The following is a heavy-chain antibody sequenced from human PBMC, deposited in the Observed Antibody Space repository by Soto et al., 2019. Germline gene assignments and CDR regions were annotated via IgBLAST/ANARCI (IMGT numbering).Heavy chain of an antibody. CDR1: GGSMSSHY. V-gene: IGHV4-59*11. J-gene: IGHJ6*02. CDR2: IYYSGNT. D-gene: IGHD2-15*01. Sequence: SETLSLTCTVSGGSMSSHYWSWIRQPPGKGLEWIGYIYYSGNTNYNASLKSRLTISVDTSKNQFSLELTSVTAADTAVYYCARGGWSMDVWGQGTTVTVSS. CDR3: ARGGWSMDV.